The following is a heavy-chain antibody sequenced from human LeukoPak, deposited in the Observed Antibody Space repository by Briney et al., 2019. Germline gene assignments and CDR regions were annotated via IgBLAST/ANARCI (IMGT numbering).Heavy chain of an antibody. CDR2: IIPIFGTA. D-gene: IGHD6-13*01. CDR3: ASFKGSRWYRGFDY. CDR1: GGTFSSYA. V-gene: IGHV1-69*05. J-gene: IGHJ4*02. Sequence: ASVKVSCKASGGTFSSYAISWVRQAPGQGLEWMGGIIPIFGTANYAQKFQGRVTITTDESTSTAYMELSSLRSEDTAVYYCASFKGSRWYRGFDYWGQGTLVTVSS.